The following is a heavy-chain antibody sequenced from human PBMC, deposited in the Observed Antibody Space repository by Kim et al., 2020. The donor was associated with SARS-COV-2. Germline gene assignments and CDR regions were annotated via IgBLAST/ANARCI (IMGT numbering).Heavy chain of an antibody. V-gene: IGHV3-66*01. CDR3: ATRVNGLGHY. J-gene: IGHJ4*02. CDR1: GFTFSSKY. D-gene: IGHD2-8*01. CDR2: IYNGGST. Sequence: GGSLRLSCAASGFTFSSKYMSWVRQAPGKGLEWISDIYNGGSTYYEDDAKGRFTTSRDNSTNKSLFQQKNLRADDNAVYYCATRVNGLGHYWGQGTLVTV.